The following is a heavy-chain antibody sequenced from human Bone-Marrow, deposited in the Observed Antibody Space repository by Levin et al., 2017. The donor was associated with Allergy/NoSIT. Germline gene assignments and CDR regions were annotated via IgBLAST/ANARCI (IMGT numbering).Heavy chain of an antibody. J-gene: IGHJ4*02. D-gene: IGHD3-22*01. V-gene: IGHV3-49*03. CDR1: GFTFGDYA. Sequence: GESLKISCTASGFTFGDYAMSWFRQAPGKGLEWVGFIRSKAYGGTTEYAASVKGRFTISRDDSKSIAYLQMNSLKTEDTAVYYCTRDDSSGYYNYWGQGTLVTVSS. CDR3: TRDDSSGYYNY. CDR2: IRSKAYGGTT.